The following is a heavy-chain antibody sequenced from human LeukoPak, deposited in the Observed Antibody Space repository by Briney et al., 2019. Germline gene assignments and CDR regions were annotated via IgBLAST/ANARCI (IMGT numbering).Heavy chain of an antibody. CDR2: IYSGGST. V-gene: IGHV3-66*01. Sequence: QTGGSLRLSCAASGFTFSSYAMSWVRQAPGKGLEWVSVIYSGGSTYYADSVKGRFTISRDNSKNTLYLQMSSLRAEDTAVYYCARSMWRVGTTAGFDYWGQGTLVTVSS. D-gene: IGHD1-26*01. CDR3: ARSMWRVGTTAGFDY. CDR1: GFTFSSYA. J-gene: IGHJ4*02.